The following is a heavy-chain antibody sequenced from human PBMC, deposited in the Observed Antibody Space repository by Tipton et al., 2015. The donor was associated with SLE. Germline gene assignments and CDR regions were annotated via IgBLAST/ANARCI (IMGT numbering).Heavy chain of an antibody. V-gene: IGHV3-30*04. CDR1: GFTFSIYS. CDR2: ISYDGSNK. Sequence: SLRLSCAASGFTFSIYSMHWVRQVPGKGLEWVAVISYDGSNKYYADSVKGRFTISRDNSKNTLYLQMNSLRAEDTAVYYCASALLDYFDYWGQGTLVTVSS. J-gene: IGHJ4*02. D-gene: IGHD2-15*01. CDR3: ASALLDYFDY.